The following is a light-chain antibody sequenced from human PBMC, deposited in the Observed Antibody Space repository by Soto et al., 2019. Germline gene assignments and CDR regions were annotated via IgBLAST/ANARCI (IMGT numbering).Light chain of an antibody. CDR2: GAS. J-gene: IGKJ1*01. CDR3: QQYNTWPPET. V-gene: IGKV3-15*01. Sequence: EIVMTQSPVTLSVSPGEGATLSCRASQSVNSNLAWYQQKPGQAPRLLIYGASTRATGIPARFSGSGSGTEFTLTISTLQSEDFAVHYCQQYNTWPPETFGVGTEVEI. CDR1: QSVNSN.